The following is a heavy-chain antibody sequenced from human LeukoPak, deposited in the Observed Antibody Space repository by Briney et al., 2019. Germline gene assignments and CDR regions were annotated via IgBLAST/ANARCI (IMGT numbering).Heavy chain of an antibody. CDR3: AKVPFYDSSGYYSAGYFQH. CDR2: ISGSGGTT. V-gene: IGHV3-23*01. CDR1: GFTFSIYA. Sequence: GGSLRLSCAASGFTFSIYAMSWVRRAPGKGLEWVSAISGSGGTTYHADSVRGRFTISRDNSKNTLYLQINNLRAEDTAVYYCAKVPFYDSSGYYSAGYFQHWGQGTLVTVSS. D-gene: IGHD3-22*01. J-gene: IGHJ1*01.